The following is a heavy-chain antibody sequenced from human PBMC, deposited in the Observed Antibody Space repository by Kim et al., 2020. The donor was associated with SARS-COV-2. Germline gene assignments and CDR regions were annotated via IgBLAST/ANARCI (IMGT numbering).Heavy chain of an antibody. CDR3: ARQSNSGFDY. V-gene: IGHV4-59*08. D-gene: IGHD4-4*01. J-gene: IGHJ4*02. Sequence: SETLSLTCAVSGASFTSFYWSWLRKPPGERLEWIGFVYSTGLTRHNPSLEGRVSISLDTSNSQFSLHLSSATAADTAVYYCARQSNSGFDYWGQGALVT. CDR2: VYSTGLT. CDR1: GASFTSFY.